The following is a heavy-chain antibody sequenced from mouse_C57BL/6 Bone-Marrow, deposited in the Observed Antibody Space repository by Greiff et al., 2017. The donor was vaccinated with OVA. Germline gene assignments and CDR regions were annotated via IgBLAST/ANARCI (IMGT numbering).Heavy chain of an antibody. CDR1: GFSFNTYA. V-gene: IGHV10-1*01. CDR3: VRSYDYYAMDY. J-gene: IGHJ4*01. Sequence: EVQVVESGGGLVQPKGSLKLSCAASGFSFNTYAMNWVRQAPGKGLEWVARIRSKSNNYATYYADSVKDRFTISRDDSESMLYLQMNNLKTEDTAMYYCVRSYDYYAMDYWGQGTSVTVSS. CDR2: IRSKSNNYAT.